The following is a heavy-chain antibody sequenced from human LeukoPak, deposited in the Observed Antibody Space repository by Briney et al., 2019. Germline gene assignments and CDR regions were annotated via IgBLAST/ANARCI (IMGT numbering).Heavy chain of an antibody. CDR3: ARELYYYDSSGYSD. V-gene: IGHV3-48*03. CDR1: GFTVSSNY. Sequence: GGSLRLSCAASGFTVSSNYMNWVRQAPGKGLEWVSYISSSGSTIYYADSVKGRFTISRDNAKNSLYLQMNSLRAEDTAVYYCARELYYYDSSGYSDWGQGTLVTVSS. D-gene: IGHD3-22*01. CDR2: ISSSGSTI. J-gene: IGHJ4*02.